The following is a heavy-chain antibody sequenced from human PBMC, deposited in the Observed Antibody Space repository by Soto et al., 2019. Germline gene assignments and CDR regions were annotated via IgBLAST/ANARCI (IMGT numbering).Heavy chain of an antibody. V-gene: IGHV4-59*01. CDR3: ARDKVEYYDILTGYSYYYYCMDV. CDR2: IYYSGST. J-gene: IGHJ6*02. Sequence: SETLSLTCTVSGGSISSYYWSWIRQPPGKGLEWIGYIYYSGSTNYNPSLKSRVTISVDTSKNQFSLKLSSVTAADTAVYYCARDKVEYYDILTGYSYYYYCMDVWGQGTTVTVSS. CDR1: GGSISSYY. D-gene: IGHD3-9*01.